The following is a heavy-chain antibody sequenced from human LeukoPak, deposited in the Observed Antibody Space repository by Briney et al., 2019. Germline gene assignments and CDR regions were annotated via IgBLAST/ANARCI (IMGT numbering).Heavy chain of an antibody. CDR3: ARRRNLVTTNLGIDY. V-gene: IGHV3-23*01. CDR1: GFSFSGHA. CDR2: ISGGGTET. J-gene: IGHJ4*02. D-gene: IGHD4-17*01. Sequence: GGSLRLSCAASGFSFSGHAMSWVHQAPGKGLEWVSAISGGGTETYDADFVKGRFTISRDNSKNTLYLQMNSLRAEDTALYYCARRRNLVTTNLGIDYWGQGTLLTVSS.